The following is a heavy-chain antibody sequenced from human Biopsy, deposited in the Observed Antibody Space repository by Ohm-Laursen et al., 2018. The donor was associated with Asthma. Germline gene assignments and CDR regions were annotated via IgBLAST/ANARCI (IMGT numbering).Heavy chain of an antibody. V-gene: IGHV3-30*19. D-gene: IGHD6-13*01. Sequence: SLRLSCAASGFTFRTYGMHWARQAPGKGLEWVAVITFDGSTQHYGDSVKGRFTISRDNSKNMLFLQMNSLRAEDTAVYYCSRGKLGYYFDIWGQGTQVTVSS. CDR3: SRGKLGYYFDI. CDR1: GFTFRTYG. J-gene: IGHJ4*02. CDR2: ITFDGSTQ.